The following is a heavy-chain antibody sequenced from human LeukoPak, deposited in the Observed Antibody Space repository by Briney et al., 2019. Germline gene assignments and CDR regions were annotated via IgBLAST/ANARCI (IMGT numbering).Heavy chain of an antibody. Sequence: GGSLRLSCAASGFTFNTYWINWVRQAPGKGLEWLASINQDGSEKYYVDSVKGRFTISRDNAKNSLYLQMNSLGAEDTAVYYCTTFYTRLTDYWGQGTLVTVSS. CDR1: GFTFNTYW. CDR3: TTFYTRLTDY. V-gene: IGHV3-7*05. D-gene: IGHD2/OR15-2a*01. CDR2: INQDGSEK. J-gene: IGHJ4*02.